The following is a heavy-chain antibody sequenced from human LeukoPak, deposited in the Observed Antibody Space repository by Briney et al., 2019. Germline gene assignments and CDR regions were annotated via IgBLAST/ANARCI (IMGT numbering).Heavy chain of an antibody. D-gene: IGHD5-18*01. V-gene: IGHV3-23*01. CDR2: ISGSGGST. Sequence: GGSLRLSCAASGFTFSNYAMNWVRRAPGKGLEWVSAISGSGGSTYYADSVKGRFTISRDNSKNTLYLQMNSLRAEDTAVYYCAKEAGYSYGPFDYWGQGTLVTVSS. CDR3: AKEAGYSYGPFDY. J-gene: IGHJ4*02. CDR1: GFTFSNYA.